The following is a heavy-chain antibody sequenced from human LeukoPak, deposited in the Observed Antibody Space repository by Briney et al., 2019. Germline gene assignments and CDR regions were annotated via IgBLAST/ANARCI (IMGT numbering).Heavy chain of an antibody. V-gene: IGHV3-49*04. CDR2: IRAKIHDGTT. D-gene: IGHD3-10*01. CDR1: GFIFGDYN. CDR3: SRGQKDPYGPEFDY. Sequence: GGSLRLSCTTSGFIFGDYNMNWVRQATGKGLEWVGYIRAKIHDGTTDFAASVKGRFTISRDDSKSNAYLQMTSQKSEDTAVYYCSRGQKDPYGPEFDYWGQGTLVTVSS. J-gene: IGHJ4*02.